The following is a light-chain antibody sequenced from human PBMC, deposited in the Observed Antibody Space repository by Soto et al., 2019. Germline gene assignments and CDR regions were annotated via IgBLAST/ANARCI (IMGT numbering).Light chain of an antibody. J-gene: IGKJ4*01. CDR1: QSASSSY. Sequence: DIVLTQSPGTLSLSPGERATLSCRASQSASSSYLAWYQQRPGQAPRLLIYGASNRATGIPARFSGSGSGTDFTLTISSLEPEDFAVYYCQQRSNWPRSTFGGGTKVDTK. CDR3: QQRSNWPRST. V-gene: IGKV3-11*01. CDR2: GAS.